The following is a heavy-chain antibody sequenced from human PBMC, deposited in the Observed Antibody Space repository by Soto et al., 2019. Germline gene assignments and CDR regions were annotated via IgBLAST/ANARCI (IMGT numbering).Heavy chain of an antibody. CDR1: GFTFTSSA. Sequence: EVQLLESGGRLVLPGGSLRLSCAASGFTFTSSAMNWVRQAPGTGLEWVSGISSSGGLTYYADSVKGRFSISRDNSKNTLYLQMNSLRAEDTAVYYCAKVGFSFDYWGQGTLVTVSS. CDR3: AKVGFSFDY. V-gene: IGHV3-23*01. D-gene: IGHD3-10*01. J-gene: IGHJ4*02. CDR2: ISSSGGLT.